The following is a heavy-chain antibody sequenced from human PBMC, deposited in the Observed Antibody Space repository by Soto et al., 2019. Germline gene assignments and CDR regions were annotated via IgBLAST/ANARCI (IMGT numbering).Heavy chain of an antibody. Sequence: SETLSLTCTVSGGSISSSNYHWGWIRQPPGKGLEWIGSMYYSGSAYYNPSLKSRVTISVDTSKNQFSLKLTSVTAADTAVYYCAREKVQAVAGINDPSFGYWGQGTLVTVSS. J-gene: IGHJ4*02. CDR3: AREKVQAVAGINDPSFGY. CDR1: GGSISSSNYH. D-gene: IGHD6-19*01. V-gene: IGHV4-39*02. CDR2: MYYSGSA.